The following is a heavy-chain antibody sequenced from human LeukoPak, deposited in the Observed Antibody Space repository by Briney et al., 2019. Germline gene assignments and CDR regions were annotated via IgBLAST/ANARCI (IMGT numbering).Heavy chain of an antibody. CDR3: ARDRRLFGSSGSYCDY. D-gene: IGHD1-26*01. V-gene: IGHV3-33*08. Sequence: GTSLRLSCAASGFSISSHGMHWVRQAPGKGLEWVAVTWSDGSNKDYADSVKGRFTISRDNSKNTLYLQMNSLRAEDTAVYYCARDRRLFGSSGSYCDYWGQGTLVTVSS. CDR1: GFSISSHG. CDR2: TWSDGSNK. J-gene: IGHJ4*02.